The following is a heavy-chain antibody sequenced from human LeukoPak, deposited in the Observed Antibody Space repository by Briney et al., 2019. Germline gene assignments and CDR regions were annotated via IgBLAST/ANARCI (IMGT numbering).Heavy chain of an antibody. CDR1: GFTFSSYW. CDR2: IKQDESEK. V-gene: IGHV3-7*01. D-gene: IGHD1-26*01. Sequence: PGGSLRLSCVASGFTFSSYWMAWVRQAPGKGLGWVANIKQDESEKNYVDSVKGRFTISRDNAKNSLFLQMNSLRVEDTAVYYCARDVAGSLDYWGQGTLVTVSS. CDR3: ARDVAGSLDY. J-gene: IGHJ4*02.